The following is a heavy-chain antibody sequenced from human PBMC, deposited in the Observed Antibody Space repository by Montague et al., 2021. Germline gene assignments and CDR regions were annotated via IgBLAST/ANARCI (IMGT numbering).Heavy chain of an antibody. CDR2: MFYGGAT. CDR1: SGSIFHAH. Sequence: SETLSLTCTVSSGSIFHAHWSWVRQPPGKGLEWLGSMFYGGATSNNPSLKSRVTMSIDTSTNQFSLKLSFVTAADTAVYYCAKQDYFVSGTSYKGFDPWGPGILVTVFS. V-gene: IGHV4-59*08. D-gene: IGHD3-10*01. CDR3: AKQDYFVSGTSYKGFDP. J-gene: IGHJ5*02.